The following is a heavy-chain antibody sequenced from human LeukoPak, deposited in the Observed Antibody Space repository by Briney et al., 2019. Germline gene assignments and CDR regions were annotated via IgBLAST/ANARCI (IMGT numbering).Heavy chain of an antibody. V-gene: IGHV4-34*01. Sequence: SEPLSLTCAVSGGSLNNYFWNWIRQAPGKGLEWIGEVSDSGRSNYNPSLESRLTISVDTSKDRFSLNLYSVTAADTAVYYCARCEGVVGAPFDLWGRGTLVTVSS. CDR3: ARCEGVVGAPFDL. J-gene: IGHJ2*01. CDR2: VSDSGRS. CDR1: GGSLNNYF. D-gene: IGHD3-10*01.